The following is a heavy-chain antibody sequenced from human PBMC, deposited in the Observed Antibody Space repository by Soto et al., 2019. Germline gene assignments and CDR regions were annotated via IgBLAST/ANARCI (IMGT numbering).Heavy chain of an antibody. Sequence: LRLSCAASGFTFSSYAMSWVRQAPGKGLEWVSAISGSGGSTYYADSVKGRFTISRDNSKNTLYLQMNSLRAEDTAVYYCAKDPLDIVVVPAPQSPCVWFDPRGQGTPVTVSS. V-gene: IGHV3-23*01. D-gene: IGHD2-2*03. J-gene: IGHJ5*02. CDR1: GFTFSSYA. CDR3: AKDPLDIVVVPAPQSPCVWFDP. CDR2: ISGSGGST.